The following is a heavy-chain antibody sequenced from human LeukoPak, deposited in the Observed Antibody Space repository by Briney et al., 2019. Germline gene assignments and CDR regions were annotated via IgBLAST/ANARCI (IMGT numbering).Heavy chain of an antibody. CDR2: IYYSGST. CDR3: ARAPGYCSGGSCAYYFDY. CDR1: GGSISSYY. D-gene: IGHD2-15*01. Sequence: SETLSLTCTVSGGSISSYYWSWIRQPPGKGLEWIGYIYYSGSTNYNPSLKSRVTISVDTSKNQFSLKLSSVTAADTAVYYCARAPGYCSGGSCAYYFDYWGQGTLVTVSS. J-gene: IGHJ4*02. V-gene: IGHV4-59*01.